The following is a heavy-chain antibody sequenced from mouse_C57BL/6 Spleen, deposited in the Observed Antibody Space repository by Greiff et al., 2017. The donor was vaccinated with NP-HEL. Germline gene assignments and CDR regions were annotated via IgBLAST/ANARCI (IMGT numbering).Heavy chain of an antibody. J-gene: IGHJ2*01. CDR3: ARRGTGLDY. V-gene: IGHV5-6*02. CDR1: GFTFSSYG. CDR2: ISSGGSYT. D-gene: IGHD4-1*01. Sequence: EVKLMESGGDLVKPGGSLKLSCAASGFTFSSYGMSWVRQTPDKRLEWVATISSGGSYTYYPDSVKGRFTISRDNAKNTLYLQMSSLKSEDTAMYYCARRGTGLDYWGQGTTLTVSS.